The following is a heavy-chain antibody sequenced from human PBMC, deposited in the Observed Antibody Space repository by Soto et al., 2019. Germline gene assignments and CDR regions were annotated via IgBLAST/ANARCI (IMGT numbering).Heavy chain of an antibody. V-gene: IGHV4-39*01. Sequence: SETLSLTCTVSGGSISSSSYYWGWIRQPPGKGLEWIGSIYYSGSTYYNPSLKSRVTISVDTSKNQFSLKLSSVTAADTAVYYCARQREISPYWFDPWGQGTLVTVSS. CDR2: IYYSGST. CDR3: ARQREISPYWFDP. CDR1: GGSISSSSYY. J-gene: IGHJ5*02.